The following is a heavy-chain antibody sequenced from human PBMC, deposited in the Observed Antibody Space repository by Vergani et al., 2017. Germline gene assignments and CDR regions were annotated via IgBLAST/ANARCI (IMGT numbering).Heavy chain of an antibody. CDR1: EYSFGNYW. Sequence: EAELVQSGPEMRKPGEALKIPCKGSEYSFGNYWIGWVHQMPGKGVVWMGIIYPADSDTRYSPSFQGQVTISADKSISTAFLQWDSLKASDTALYYCARHTTYTDSWGQGTLVTVSS. CDR3: ARHTTYTDS. D-gene: IGHD1-1*01. J-gene: IGHJ4*02. CDR2: IYPADSDT. V-gene: IGHV5-51*07.